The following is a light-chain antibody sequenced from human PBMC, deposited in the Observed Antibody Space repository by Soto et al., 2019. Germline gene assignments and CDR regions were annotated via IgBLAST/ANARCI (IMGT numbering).Light chain of an antibody. V-gene: IGLV2-14*01. CDR1: SSDVGDYNY. CDR2: DVS. CDR3: SSYISSSPL. J-gene: IGLJ2*01. Sequence: QSALTQPASVSGSPGQSFTISCTGTSSDVGDYNYVSWYQQHPGKAPKLIIYDVSNRPSGVSNRFSGSKSGNTASLTISGLQAEDEAEYYCSSYISSSPLFGGGTKLTVL.